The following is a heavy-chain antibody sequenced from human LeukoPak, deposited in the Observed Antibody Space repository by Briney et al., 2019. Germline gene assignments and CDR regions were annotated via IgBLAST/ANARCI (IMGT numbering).Heavy chain of an antibody. CDR3: ARLYDILTGYSRLLDYFDY. CDR1: GFTFSSYW. Sequence: GGSLRLSCAASGFTFSSYWMSWVRQAPGKGLEWVANIKQDGSEKYYVDSVKGRFTISRDNAGTSLYLQMNSLRAEDTAVYYCARLYDILTGYSRLLDYFDYWGQGTLVTVSS. D-gene: IGHD3-9*01. V-gene: IGHV3-7*01. CDR2: IKQDGSEK. J-gene: IGHJ4*02.